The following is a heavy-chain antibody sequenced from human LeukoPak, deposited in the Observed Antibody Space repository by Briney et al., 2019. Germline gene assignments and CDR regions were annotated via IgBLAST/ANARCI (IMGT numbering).Heavy chain of an antibody. Sequence: PSETLSLTCSVSDGSINSYYWNWIRQSPGKGLEWIGCIYYSGSTNYNPSPKSRVTILVDPSKNQFSLRLTSVTAADTAVYYCARDGSWAFDIWGQGTMVTVSS. D-gene: IGHD5-12*01. CDR3: ARDGSWAFDI. V-gene: IGHV4-59*01. J-gene: IGHJ3*02. CDR2: IYYSGST. CDR1: DGSINSYY.